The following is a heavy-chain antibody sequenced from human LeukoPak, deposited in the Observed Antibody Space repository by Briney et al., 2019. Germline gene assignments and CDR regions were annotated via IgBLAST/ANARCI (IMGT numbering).Heavy chain of an antibody. V-gene: IGHV3-48*03. J-gene: IGHJ4*02. CDR1: GFTFSSYE. CDR2: ISSSGSTI. D-gene: IGHD5-12*01. CDR3: ARTSIVANDY. Sequence: GGSLRLSCAASGFTFSSYEMNWVRQAPGEGLEWVSYISSSGSTIYYADSVKGRFTISRDNAKNSLYLQMNSLRAEDTAVYYCARTSIVANDYWGQGTLVTVSS.